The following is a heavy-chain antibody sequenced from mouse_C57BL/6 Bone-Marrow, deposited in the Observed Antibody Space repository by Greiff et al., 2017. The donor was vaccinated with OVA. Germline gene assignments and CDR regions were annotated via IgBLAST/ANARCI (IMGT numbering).Heavy chain of an antibody. J-gene: IGHJ3*01. CDR1: GYTFTSYW. V-gene: IGHV1-52*01. CDR3: ARGGWLLRFAY. D-gene: IGHD2-3*01. CDR2: IDPSDSET. Sequence: VQLQQPGAELVRPRSSVKLSCKASGYTFTSYWMHWVKQRPIQGLEWIGNIDPSDSETHYNQKFKDKATLTVDKSSSTAYMQLSSLTSEDSAVYYCARGGWLLRFAYWGQGTLVTVSA.